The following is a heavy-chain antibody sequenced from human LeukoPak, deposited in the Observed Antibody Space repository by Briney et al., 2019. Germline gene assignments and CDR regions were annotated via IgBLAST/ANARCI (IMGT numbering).Heavy chain of an antibody. CDR3: AKNVGMRTISYFDY. V-gene: IGHV3-30-3*02. CDR2: ISYDGSNK. D-gene: IGHD4/OR15-4a*01. CDR1: GFTFSSYA. J-gene: IGHJ4*02. Sequence: GGSLRLSCAASGFTFSSYAMHWVRQAPGKGLEWVAVISYDGSNKNYADSVKGRFTISRDNSKNTLYLQMNSLRAEDTAVYYCAKNVGMRTISYFDYWGQGTLVTVSS.